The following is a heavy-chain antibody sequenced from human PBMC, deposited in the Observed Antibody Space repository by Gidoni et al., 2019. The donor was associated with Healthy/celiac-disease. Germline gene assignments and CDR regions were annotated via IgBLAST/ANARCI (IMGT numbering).Heavy chain of an antibody. CDR3: ARDRWAVAGRNDFDY. Sequence: QVQLVQAGAEVTKPGASVQVSCKASGYTVPGYYMHWVRQAPGQGLEWLGWINPNSGGTNYAQKFQGRVTMTRDTSISTAYMELSRLRSDDTAVYYCARDRWAVAGRNDFDYWGQGTLVTVSS. V-gene: IGHV1-2*02. D-gene: IGHD6-19*01. CDR2: INPNSGGT. J-gene: IGHJ4*02. CDR1: GYTVPGYY.